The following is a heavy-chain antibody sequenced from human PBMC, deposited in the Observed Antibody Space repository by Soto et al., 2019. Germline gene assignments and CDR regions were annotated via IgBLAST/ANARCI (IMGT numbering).Heavy chain of an antibody. CDR2: IIPMYGTA. J-gene: IGHJ3*02. Sequence: QVQLEQSGAEVKRPGSSVKVSCKASGGTLTTYKISCFLQAPGQALPWMGAIIPMYGTASYAPKFQARVTFSADESLITAYMDLSGLTSEDTAVYYCARDLHYYDKRDEVRVACDIWGQGTMVTFSS. CDR3: ARDLHYYDKRDEVRVACDI. D-gene: IGHD3-22*01. CDR1: GGTLTTYK. V-gene: IGHV1-69*01.